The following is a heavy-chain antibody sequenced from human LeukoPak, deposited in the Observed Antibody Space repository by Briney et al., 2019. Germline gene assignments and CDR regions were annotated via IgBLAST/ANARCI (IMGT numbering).Heavy chain of an antibody. J-gene: IGHJ4*02. D-gene: IGHD1-20*01. Sequence: PSETLSLTCAVYGGSFSGYYWSWIRQPPGKGLEWIGEINHSGSTNYNPSLKSRVTISVDTSKNQFSLKLSSVTAADTAVYYCARGGITGTKNYFDYWGQGTLVTVSS. CDR2: INHSGST. CDR1: GGSFSGYY. CDR3: ARGGITGTKNYFDY. V-gene: IGHV4-34*01.